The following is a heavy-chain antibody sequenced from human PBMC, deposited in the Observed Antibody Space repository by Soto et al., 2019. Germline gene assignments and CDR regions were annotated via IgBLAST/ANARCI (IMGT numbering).Heavy chain of an antibody. V-gene: IGHV5-51*01. CDR3: ARPPLVGATGRTHYFDY. Sequence: GESLKISGKGSGYSFTSYWIGWVRQMPGKGLEWMGIIYPGDSDTRYSPSFQGQVTISAEKSVSTAYLQWSSLKASDTAMYYCARPPLVGATGRTHYFDYRGPGTLVTVSS. CDR2: IYPGDSDT. CDR1: GYSFTSYW. D-gene: IGHD1-26*01. J-gene: IGHJ4*02.